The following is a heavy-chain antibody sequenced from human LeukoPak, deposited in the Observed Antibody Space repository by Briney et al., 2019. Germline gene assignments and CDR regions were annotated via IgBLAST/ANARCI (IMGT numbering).Heavy chain of an antibody. J-gene: IGHJ6*03. Sequence: ASVKVSFKASGYTFTGYYMHWVRQAPGQGLEWMGWINPNSGGTNYAQKFQGRVAMTRDTSISTAYMELSRLRSDDTAVYYCARGQSSSSRDYYYYYMDVWGKGTTVTVSS. D-gene: IGHD6-6*01. CDR2: INPNSGGT. V-gene: IGHV1-2*02. CDR1: GYTFTGYY. CDR3: ARGQSSSSRDYYYYYMDV.